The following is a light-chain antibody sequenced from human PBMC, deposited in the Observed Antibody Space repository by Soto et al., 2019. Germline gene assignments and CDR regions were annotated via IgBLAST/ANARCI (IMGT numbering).Light chain of an antibody. CDR1: QSVSSN. J-gene: IGKJ4*01. Sequence: EIVMTQSPATLSVSPGERATLSCRASQSVSSNFAWYQQRPAQAPRLLIYDVSTRATGVPTRFSGSGSGTEFTLTISSLQYEDFEVYYCQQYHDWPLTLGGGTKVDIK. CDR3: QQYHDWPLT. V-gene: IGKV3D-15*01. CDR2: DVS.